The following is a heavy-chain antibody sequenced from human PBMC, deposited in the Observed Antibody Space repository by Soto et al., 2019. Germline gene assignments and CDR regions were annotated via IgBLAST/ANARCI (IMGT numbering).Heavy chain of an antibody. CDR2: INPNSGGT. Sequence: ASVKVSCKASGYTFTGYYMHWVRQAPGQGLEWMGWINPNSGGTNYAQKFQGWVTMTRDTSISTAYMELSRLRSDDTAVYYCARARALYYYMDVWGKGTTVTVSS. CDR3: ARARALYYYMDV. CDR1: GYTFTGYY. V-gene: IGHV1-2*04. J-gene: IGHJ6*03.